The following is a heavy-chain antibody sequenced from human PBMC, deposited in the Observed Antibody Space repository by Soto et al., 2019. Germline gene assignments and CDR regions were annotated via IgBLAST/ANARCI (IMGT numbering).Heavy chain of an antibody. CDR3: TGTTSVFDY. V-gene: IGHV6-1*01. CDR2: AYYRSKWYN. J-gene: IGHJ4*02. CDR1: GDSVSSKSAA. Sequence: SQTLSLTCAISGDSVSSKSAAWNWIRQSPSRGLEWLGRAYYRSKWYNEYAVSVKGRITVNPDTSKNQFSLQLSSVTPEDTAVYYCTGTTSVFDYWGQGTQVTVSS. D-gene: IGHD1-1*01.